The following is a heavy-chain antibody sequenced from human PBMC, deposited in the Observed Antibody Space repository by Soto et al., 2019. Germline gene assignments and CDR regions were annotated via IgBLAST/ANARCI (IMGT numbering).Heavy chain of an antibody. CDR1: GFTFGYSY. J-gene: IGHJ5*02. CDR3: VRGGGGGLFDP. Sequence: GGSLRLSCAGSGFTFGYSYMSWIRQAPGKGLEWLSYISPGSRYPAYADSVKGRFTISRDNAKRSLYLQMMSLTAEDTAIYYCVRGGGGGLFDPWGQGTMVTVSS. CDR2: ISPGSRYP. D-gene: IGHD2-15*01. V-gene: IGHV3-11*06.